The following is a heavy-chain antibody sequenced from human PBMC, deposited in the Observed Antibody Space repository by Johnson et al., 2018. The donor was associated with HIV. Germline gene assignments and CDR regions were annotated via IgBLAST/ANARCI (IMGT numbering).Heavy chain of an antibody. V-gene: IGHV3-20*04. D-gene: IGHD3-10*02. J-gene: IGHJ3*02. CDR2: INWNGGST. CDR1: GFTFDDYG. CDR3: ARARSENYVLGAFDI. Sequence: VQLVESGGGVVQPGGSLRLSCAASGFTFDDYGMSWVRQAPGKGLEWVSGINWNGGSTGYADSTQGRFTITRDNDKNSHYLQRNSLRAEEPALYYCARARSENYVLGAFDIWGQGTMVTVSS.